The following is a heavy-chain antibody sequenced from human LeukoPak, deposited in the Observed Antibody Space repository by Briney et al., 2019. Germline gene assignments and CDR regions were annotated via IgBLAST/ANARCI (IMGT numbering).Heavy chain of an antibody. CDR3: ARAPGGGDDAFDI. CDR2: ISSSSSYI. D-gene: IGHD2-21*02. J-gene: IGHJ3*02. V-gene: IGHV3-21*01. Sequence: PGGSLRLSCAASGFTFSSYSMNWVRQAPGKGLEWVSSISSSSSYIYYADSVKGRFTISRDNAKNSLYLQMNSLRAEDTAVYYCARAPGGGDDAFDIWGQGAMVTVSS. CDR1: GFTFSSYS.